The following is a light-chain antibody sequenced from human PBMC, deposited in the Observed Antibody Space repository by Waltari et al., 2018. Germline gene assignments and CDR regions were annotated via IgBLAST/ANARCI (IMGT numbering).Light chain of an antibody. Sequence: QSALTQPPSVSGSPGQSVTISCTGISTDVGGYDRVSWYQQSPGTAPKLMISDVSNRPSGVPDRCSGSKSGNTASLTISGLQAEDEADYYCNLYAGSSTLGVFGGGTKLTVL. V-gene: IGLV2-18*01. CDR1: STDVGGYDR. CDR2: DVS. J-gene: IGLJ3*02. CDR3: NLYAGSSTLGV.